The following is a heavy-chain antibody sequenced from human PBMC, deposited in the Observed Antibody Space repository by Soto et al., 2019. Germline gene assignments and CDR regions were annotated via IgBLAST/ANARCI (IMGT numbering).Heavy chain of an antibody. CDR2: IIPIFGTA. J-gene: IGHJ5*02. CDR1: GGTFSSYA. V-gene: IGHV1-69*01. Sequence: QVQLVQSGAEVKKPGSPGKFSCKASGGTFSSYALSGVRQAPGQGLEWMGGIIPIFGTANYAQKFQGRVTITADESTSTAYMELSSLRSEDTAVYYCASTLQRYYDILTGYPAWGQGTLVTVSS. D-gene: IGHD3-9*01. CDR3: ASTLQRYYDILTGYPA.